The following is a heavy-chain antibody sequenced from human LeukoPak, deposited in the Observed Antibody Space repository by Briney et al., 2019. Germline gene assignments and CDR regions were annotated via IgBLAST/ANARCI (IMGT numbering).Heavy chain of an antibody. V-gene: IGHV1-2*02. CDR2: INHNSGDI. Sequence: ASVKVSFKASGYTFTDYYMHWVRQAPGQGLEWMGWINHNSGDINYAQKFQGRVTMTRGTSISTVYMELSSLRSDDTATYYCAKGVGSGYGDYWGQGTLVTVSS. D-gene: IGHD5-12*01. J-gene: IGHJ4*02. CDR1: GYTFTDYY. CDR3: AKGVGSGYGDY.